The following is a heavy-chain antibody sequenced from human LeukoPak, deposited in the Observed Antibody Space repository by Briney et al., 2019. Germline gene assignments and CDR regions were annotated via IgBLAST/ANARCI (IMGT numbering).Heavy chain of an antibody. CDR3: AKGAGRYPASYFDY. CDR2: ISGSGGST. V-gene: IGHV3-23*01. CDR1: GFTFSHYG. D-gene: IGHD2-2*02. Sequence: GGSLRLSCAAAGFTFSHYGMSWVRQAPGKGLEWVSAISGSGGSTYYADSVKGRFTISRDNSKNTLYLQMNSLRAEDTAVYYCAKGAGRYPASYFDYWGQGTLVTVSS. J-gene: IGHJ4*02.